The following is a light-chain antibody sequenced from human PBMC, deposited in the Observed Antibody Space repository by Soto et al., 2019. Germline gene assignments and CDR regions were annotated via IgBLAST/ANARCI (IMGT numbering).Light chain of an antibody. CDR3: LLGRKT. Sequence: ALTQSPGTLSLSLGEKGTRSCRASQSVSSYLAWYQQKPCQAARLLIYEASNRAIGIPARFNGRGSGTDFTFSIRHPEPEDIGVAGWLLGRKTFGLGTRLEIK. J-gene: IGKJ5*01. V-gene: IGKV3-11*01. CDR2: EAS. CDR1: QSVSSY.